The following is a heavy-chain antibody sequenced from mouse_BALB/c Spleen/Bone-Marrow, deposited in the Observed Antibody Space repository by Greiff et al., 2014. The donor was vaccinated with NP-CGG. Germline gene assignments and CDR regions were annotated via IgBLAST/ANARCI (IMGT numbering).Heavy chain of an antibody. Sequence: VQLQQSGTVLARPGAAVKMSCKASGYTFSNYWMHWVKQRPGQGLEWIGTIYPGNSDTTYNQKFKGKAKLTAVTSTSTAYMDLSSLTNEDFAVYYCTSLARTNFAYWGQGTPLTVSS. CDR3: TSLARTNFAY. V-gene: IGHV1-5*01. J-gene: IGHJ2*01. CDR2: IYPGNSDT. CDR1: GYTFSNYW.